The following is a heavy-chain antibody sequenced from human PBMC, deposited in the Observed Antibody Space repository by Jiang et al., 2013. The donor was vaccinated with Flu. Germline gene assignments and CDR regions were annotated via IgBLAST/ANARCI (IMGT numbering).Heavy chain of an antibody. V-gene: IGHV3-30*02. Sequence: RLSCAASGFTFSSYGMHWVRQAPGKGLEWVAFIRYDGSNKYYADSVKGRFTISRDNSKNTLYLQMNSLRAEDTAVYYCAKVVKMTTVIWGKDYYYYGMDVWGQGTTVTVSS. D-gene: IGHD4-17*01. J-gene: IGHJ6*02. CDR2: IRYDGSNK. CDR3: AKVVKMTTVIWGKDYYYYGMDV. CDR1: GFTFSSYG.